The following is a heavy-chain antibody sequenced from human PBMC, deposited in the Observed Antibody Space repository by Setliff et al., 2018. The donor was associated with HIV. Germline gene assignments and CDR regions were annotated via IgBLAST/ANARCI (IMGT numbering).Heavy chain of an antibody. D-gene: IGHD3-22*01. J-gene: IGHJ4*02. CDR2: ISSSSSTI. CDR1: GFTFSSYS. Sequence: PGGSLRLSCAASGFTFSSYSMNWVRQAPGKGLEWVSYISSSSSTIYYADSVKGRFTISRDNAKNSLYLQMNSLRAEDTAVYYCAKAARDYYDSSGYYIGIDYWGRGTLVTVSS. V-gene: IGHV3-48*04. CDR3: AKAARDYYDSSGYYIGIDY.